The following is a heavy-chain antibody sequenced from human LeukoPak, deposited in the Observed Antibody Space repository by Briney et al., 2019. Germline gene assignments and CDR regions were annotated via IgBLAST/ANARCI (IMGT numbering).Heavy chain of an antibody. J-gene: IGHJ4*02. Sequence: GESLKISCKGSGYCFTNYWIAWVRQMPGRGLEWMGIIYPGDSDTRYSPSFQGQVTISGDRSISTAYLQWSSLKASDTAMYYCARGRYCTSTSCSHFDYWGQGTLVTVSS. CDR1: GYCFTNYW. CDR3: ARGRYCTSTSCSHFDY. V-gene: IGHV5-51*01. CDR2: IYPGDSDT. D-gene: IGHD2-2*01.